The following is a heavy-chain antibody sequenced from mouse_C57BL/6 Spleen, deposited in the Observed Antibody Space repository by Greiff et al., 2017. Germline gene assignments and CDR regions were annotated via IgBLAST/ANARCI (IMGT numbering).Heavy chain of an antibody. CDR1: GYTFTDHT. CDR2: IYPRDGST. J-gene: IGHJ4*01. Sequence: VQLVESDAELVKPGASVKISCKVSGYTFTDHTIHWMKQRPEQGLEWIGYIYPRDGSTKYNEKFKGKATLTADKSSSTAYMPLNSLTSEDSAVYFCASIRTTVVEPCAMDYWGQGTSVTVSS. CDR3: ASIRTTVVEPCAMDY. D-gene: IGHD1-1*01. V-gene: IGHV1-78*01.